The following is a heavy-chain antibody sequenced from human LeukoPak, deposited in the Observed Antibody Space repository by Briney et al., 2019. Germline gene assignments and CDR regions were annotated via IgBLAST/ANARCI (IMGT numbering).Heavy chain of an antibody. CDR2: FDPEDGET. J-gene: IGHJ4*02. CDR1: GYTLTELS. D-gene: IGHD2-15*01. V-gene: IGHV1-24*01. CDR3: ATSLPGYCSGGSCYSRNTSPADY. Sequence: ASVKVSCEVSGYTLTELSMHWVRQAPGKGLEWMGGFDPEDGETIYAQKFQGRVTMTEDTSTDTAYMELSSLRSEDTAVYYCATSLPGYCSGGSCYSRNTSPADYWGQGTLVTVSS.